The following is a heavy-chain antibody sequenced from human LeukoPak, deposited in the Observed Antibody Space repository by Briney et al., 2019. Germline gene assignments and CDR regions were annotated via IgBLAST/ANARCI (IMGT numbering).Heavy chain of an antibody. CDR1: GFIFRTFG. D-gene: IGHD7-27*01. CDR2: ISGNGGST. V-gene: IGHV3-23*01. CDR3: AKERNWAGRYFDY. J-gene: IGHJ4*02. Sequence: GGSLRLSCEGSGFIFRTFGMSWVRQAAGKGLEWVSAISGNGGSTYFADSVKGRFIISRDNSKNTLYLQMNGLRAEDTATYYCAKERNWAGRYFDYWGRGTLVTVSS.